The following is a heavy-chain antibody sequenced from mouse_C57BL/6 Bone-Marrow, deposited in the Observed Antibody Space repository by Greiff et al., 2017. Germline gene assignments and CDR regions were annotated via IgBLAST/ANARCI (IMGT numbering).Heavy chain of an antibody. CDR2: IDPETGGT. CDR3: TSSTVIATDY. D-gene: IGHD1-1*01. V-gene: IGHV1-15*01. J-gene: IGHJ2*01. CDR1: GYTFTDYE. Sequence: VQLVESGAELVRPGASVTLSCKASGYTFTDYEMHWVKQTPVHGLEWIGAIDPETGGTAYNQKFKGKAILTADKSSSTAYMELRSLTSEDSAVYYSTSSTVIATDYWGQGTTLTVSS.